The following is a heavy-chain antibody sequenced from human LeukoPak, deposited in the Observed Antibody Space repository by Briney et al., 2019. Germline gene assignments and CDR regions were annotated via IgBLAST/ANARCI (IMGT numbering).Heavy chain of an antibody. CDR1: GGSISSYY. V-gene: IGHV4-4*07. Sequence: KASETLSLTCTVSGGSISSYYWSWIRQPAGKGLEWIGRIYTSGSTNYNPSLKSRVTMSVDTSKNQFSLKLSSVTAADTAVYYCARDLYCSSTSRSAYDAFDIWGQGTMVTVSS. CDR3: ARDLYCSSTSRSAYDAFDI. J-gene: IGHJ3*02. CDR2: IYTSGST. D-gene: IGHD2-2*01.